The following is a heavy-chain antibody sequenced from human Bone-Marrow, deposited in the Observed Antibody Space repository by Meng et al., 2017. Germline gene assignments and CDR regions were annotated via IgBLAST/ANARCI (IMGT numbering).Heavy chain of an antibody. Sequence: GESLKISCAASGFTFSSYWMSWVRQAPGKGLERVANIKQDGSEKYYVDSVKGRFTISRDNAKNSLYLQMNSLRAEDTAVYYCARGVYGSGYYFDYWGQGTMVTVSS. V-gene: IGHV3-7*01. CDR3: ARGVYGSGYYFDY. CDR2: IKQDGSEK. D-gene: IGHD3-10*01. CDR1: GFTFSSYW. J-gene: IGHJ4*02.